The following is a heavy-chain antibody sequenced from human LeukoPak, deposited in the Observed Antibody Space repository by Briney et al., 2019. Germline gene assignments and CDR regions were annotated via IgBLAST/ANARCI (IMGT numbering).Heavy chain of an antibody. Sequence: GRSLRLSCAASGFTFSSYGMHWVRQAPGKGLDWVAVMSFDGSHTYYADSVKGRFTISRDNSKNTLYLQMHSLRAEDTAVYYCARGIYGFWSGTYDYWGQGTLVTVSS. D-gene: IGHD3/OR15-3a*01. CDR2: MSFDGSHT. CDR1: GFTFSSYG. CDR3: ARGIYGFWSGTYDY. V-gene: IGHV3-30*03. J-gene: IGHJ4*02.